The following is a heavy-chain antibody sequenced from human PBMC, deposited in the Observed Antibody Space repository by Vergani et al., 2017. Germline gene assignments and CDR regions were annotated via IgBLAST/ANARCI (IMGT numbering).Heavy chain of an antibody. CDR1: GYTFTGYY. V-gene: IGHV1-2*02. D-gene: IGHD2-15*01. Sequence: QVQLVQSGAEVKKPGASVQVSCKASGYTFTGYYMHWVRQAPGQGLEWMGWINPNSGGTNYAQKFQGRVTMTRDTSISTAYMELSRLRSDDTAVYYCARERRXIVVVVAAIYGMDVWGQGTTVTVSS. CDR3: ARERRXIVVVVAAIYGMDV. J-gene: IGHJ6*02. CDR2: INPNSGGT.